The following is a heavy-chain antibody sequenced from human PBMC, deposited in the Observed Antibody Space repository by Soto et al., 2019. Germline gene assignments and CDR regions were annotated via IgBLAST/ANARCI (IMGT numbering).Heavy chain of an antibody. V-gene: IGHV4-59*01. D-gene: IGHD3-9*01. J-gene: IGHJ3*02. CDR1: GGSISGYY. CDR2: IYYSGST. CDR3: ARALILTGYYIHDAFDI. Sequence: SETLSLTCTASGGSISGYYWSWIRQPPGKGLECIGYIYYSGSTNYNPSLKSRVTISVDTSKNQFSLKLSSVTAADTAVYYCARALILTGYYIHDAFDIWGQGTMVTVSS.